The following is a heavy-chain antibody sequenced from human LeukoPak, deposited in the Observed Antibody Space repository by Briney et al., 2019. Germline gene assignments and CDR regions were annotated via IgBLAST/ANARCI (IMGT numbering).Heavy chain of an antibody. Sequence: GESLQISCECSGYSFSTYWIGWVRQLPGKDLEWMGIIYPGDSDTRYSPSFQGQVTISADKSISTAYLQWSSLKASDTAMYYCARHIAPGYTSGWYFDSWGQGTLVTVSS. CDR1: GYSFSTYW. J-gene: IGHJ4*02. D-gene: IGHD6-19*01. CDR3: ARHIAPGYTSGWYFDS. V-gene: IGHV5-51*01. CDR2: IYPGDSDT.